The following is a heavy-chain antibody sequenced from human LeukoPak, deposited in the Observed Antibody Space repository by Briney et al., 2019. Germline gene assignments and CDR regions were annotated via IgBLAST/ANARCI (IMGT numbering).Heavy chain of an antibody. D-gene: IGHD7-27*01. Sequence: SETLSLTCTVSGGSISSSSYYWGWIRQPPGKGLEWIGSIYYSGSTYYNPSLKSRVTISVDTSKNQFSLKLSSVTAADTAVYYCARVARDLGVSFDYWGQGTLVTVSS. V-gene: IGHV4-39*07. CDR2: IYYSGST. CDR3: ARVARDLGVSFDY. CDR1: GGSISSSSYY. J-gene: IGHJ4*02.